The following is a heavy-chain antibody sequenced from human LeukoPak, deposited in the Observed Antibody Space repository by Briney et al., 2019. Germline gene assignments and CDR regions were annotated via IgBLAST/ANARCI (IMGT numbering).Heavy chain of an antibody. CDR1: GGSIGSYY. Sequence: SETLSLTCTVSGGSIGSYYWSWIRQPPGKGLEWIGYIYDSGSTNYNPSLKSRVTVSVDTSKNQFSLKLSSVTAADTAVYYCARCQARLSWFDPWGQGTLVPVSS. D-gene: IGHD6-19*01. CDR3: ARCQARLSWFDP. CDR2: IYDSGST. J-gene: IGHJ5*02. V-gene: IGHV4-59*08.